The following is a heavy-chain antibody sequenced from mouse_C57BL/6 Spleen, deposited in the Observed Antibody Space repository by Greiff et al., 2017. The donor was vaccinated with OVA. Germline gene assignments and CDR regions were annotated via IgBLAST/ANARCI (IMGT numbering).Heavy chain of an antibody. D-gene: IGHD2-12*01. V-gene: IGHV5-16*01. CDR1: GFTFSDYY. CDR3: ARESLYSNPFDY. Sequence: EVQVVESEGGLVQPGSSMKLSCTASGFTFSDYYMAWVRQVPEKGLEWVANINYDGSSTYYLDSLKSRFIISRDNAKNILYLQMSSLKSEDTATYYCARESLYSNPFDYWGQGTTLTVSS. CDR2: INYDGSST. J-gene: IGHJ2*01.